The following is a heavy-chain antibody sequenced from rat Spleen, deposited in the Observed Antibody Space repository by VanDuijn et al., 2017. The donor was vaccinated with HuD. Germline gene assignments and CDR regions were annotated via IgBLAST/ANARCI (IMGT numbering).Heavy chain of an antibody. CDR1: GFSVTSYH. Sequence: QVQLKESGPGLVQPSQTLSLTCTVSGFSVTSYHVSWVRQPPGKGLEWLGAIWRGGSTDYNSALKSRLSISRDTSKNQVFLKMNSLQTEDTAMYFCARGGYTTDNWGQGVMVTVSS. CDR3: ARGGYTTDN. D-gene: IGHD1-6*01. CDR2: IWRGGST. J-gene: IGHJ2*01. V-gene: IGHV2-15*01.